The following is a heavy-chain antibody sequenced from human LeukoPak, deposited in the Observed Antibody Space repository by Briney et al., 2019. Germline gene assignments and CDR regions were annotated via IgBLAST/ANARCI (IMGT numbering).Heavy chain of an antibody. CDR2: IRWYGGTI. CDR3: AKMAVENYYDSSDYSNYYMDA. Sequence: GGSWRLSCAASGFNFDDYTMHWLRQPPGKGLQWVSLIRWYGGTIYYADSVKGRFTISRDNSKEVLYLQMDSLTTDDTALYYCAKMAVENYYDSSDYSNYYMDAWGKGTTVTVS. J-gene: IGHJ6*03. CDR1: GFNFDDYT. D-gene: IGHD3-22*01. V-gene: IGHV3-43*01.